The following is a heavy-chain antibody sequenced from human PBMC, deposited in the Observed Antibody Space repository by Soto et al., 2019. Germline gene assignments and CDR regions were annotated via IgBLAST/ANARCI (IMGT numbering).Heavy chain of an antibody. CDR2: ISYSGST. CDR3: ARLEGYGSGSYYFDY. Sequence: SETQSLTCTVSGDSISSNNNYWSWIRQPPGEGLEWIGSISYSGSTSYNPSLKSRVTISVDTSKNQFSLKLSSVTAADTAVYYCARLEGYGSGSYYFDYWGQGTLVTVSS. V-gene: IGHV4-39*01. D-gene: IGHD3-10*01. J-gene: IGHJ4*02. CDR1: GDSISSNNNY.